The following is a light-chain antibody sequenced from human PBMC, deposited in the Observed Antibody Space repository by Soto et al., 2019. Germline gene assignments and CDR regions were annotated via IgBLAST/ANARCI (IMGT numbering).Light chain of an antibody. CDR2: DTS. J-gene: IGKJ5*01. V-gene: IGKV3-11*01. CDR3: QQHSNLIT. Sequence: EIVLTQSPATLSLSPGERATLSCRASQSVSSYLAWYQQKPGQAPRLLIYDTSNRATGIPARFSGSGSGTDFTLTISSLEPEDFAVYYCQQHSNLITFGQGTRLEMK. CDR1: QSVSSY.